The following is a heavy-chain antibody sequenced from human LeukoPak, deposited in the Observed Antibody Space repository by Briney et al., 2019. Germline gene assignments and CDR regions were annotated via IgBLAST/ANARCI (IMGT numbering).Heavy chain of an antibody. J-gene: IGHJ4*02. CDR2: IYYSGST. D-gene: IGHD4-17*01. CDR3: ARSPYAYYFDY. V-gene: IGHV4-59*01. Sequence: SETLSLTCSVSGDSINNYFWSWIRQPPGKGLEWIGYIYYSGSTKYNPSLKSRVTISVDTSKNQFSLKLSSVTAADTAVYYCARSPYAYYFDYWGQGTLVTVSS. CDR1: GDSINNYF.